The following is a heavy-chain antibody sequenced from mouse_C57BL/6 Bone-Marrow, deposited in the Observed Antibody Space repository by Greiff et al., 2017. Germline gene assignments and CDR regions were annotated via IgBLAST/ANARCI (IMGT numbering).Heavy chain of an antibody. D-gene: IGHD2-4*01. Sequence: SGTVLARPGASVKMSCKTSGYTFTSYWMHWVKQRPGQGLEWIGAIYPGNSDTSYNQKFKGKANLTAVTYASTAYMELSSLTNEDSAVYYCTDDYDAWFAYWGQGTLVTVSA. J-gene: IGHJ3*01. CDR1: GYTFTSYW. V-gene: IGHV1-5*01. CDR2: IYPGNSDT. CDR3: TDDYDAWFAY.